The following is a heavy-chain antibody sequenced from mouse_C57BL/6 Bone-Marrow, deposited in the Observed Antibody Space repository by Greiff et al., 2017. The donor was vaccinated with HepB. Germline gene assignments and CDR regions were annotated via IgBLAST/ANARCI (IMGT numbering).Heavy chain of an antibody. CDR2: ISNGGGST. CDR3: ARMITTGYYFDY. V-gene: IGHV5-12*01. Sequence: EVKVVESGGGLVQPGGSLKLSCAASGFTFSDYYMYWVRQTPEKRLEWVAYISNGGGSTYYPDTVKGRFTISRDNAKNTLYLQMSRLKSEDTAMYYCARMITTGYYFDYWGQGTTLTVSS. CDR1: GFTFSDYY. D-gene: IGHD2-4*01. J-gene: IGHJ2*01.